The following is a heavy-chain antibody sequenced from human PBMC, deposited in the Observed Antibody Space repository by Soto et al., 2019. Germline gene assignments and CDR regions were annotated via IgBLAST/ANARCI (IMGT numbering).Heavy chain of an antibody. CDR1: GNTFTRYD. V-gene: IGHV1-46*01. J-gene: IGHJ3*02. Sequence: ASGKGCCEASGNTFTRYDMQWVRQAPGKRLEGMGIINPSGGSTSYARKFQGRVTMTRDTSTSTVYMELSSLISEDTAVYYCTRVYSGSYAVLDAFDIWGQGTMVTVS. CDR2: INPSGGST. CDR3: TRVYSGSYAVLDAFDI. D-gene: IGHD1-26*01.